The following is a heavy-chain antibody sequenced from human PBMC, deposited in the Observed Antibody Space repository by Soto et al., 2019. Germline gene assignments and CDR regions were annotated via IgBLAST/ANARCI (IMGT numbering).Heavy chain of an antibody. V-gene: IGHV1-18*01. D-gene: IGHD6-13*01. CDR2: ISAYNGNT. J-gene: IGHJ4*02. CDR3: ARAQDRSSWQSEYFDY. Sequence: GASVKVSCKASGYTFTSYGISWVRQAPGQGLEWMGWISAYNGNTNYAQKLQGRVTMTTDTSTSTAYMELRSLRSDDTAVYYCARAQDRSSWQSEYFDYRGQGSLGTVSS. CDR1: GYTFTSYG.